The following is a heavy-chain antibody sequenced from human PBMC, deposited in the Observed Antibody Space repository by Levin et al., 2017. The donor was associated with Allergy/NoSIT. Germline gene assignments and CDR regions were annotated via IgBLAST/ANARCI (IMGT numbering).Heavy chain of an antibody. J-gene: IGHJ3*02. Sequence: SQTLSLTCTVSGGSISSGSYYWSWIRQPAGKGLEWIGRIYSSGSTNYNPSLKSRVTISVDTSKNQFSLKLTSVTAADTAVYYCARQRIIMGWGVIIDAFDIWGQGTMVTVSS. V-gene: IGHV4-61*02. D-gene: IGHD3-10*01. CDR2: IYSSGST. CDR3: ARQRIIMGWGVIIDAFDI. CDR1: GGSISSGSYY.